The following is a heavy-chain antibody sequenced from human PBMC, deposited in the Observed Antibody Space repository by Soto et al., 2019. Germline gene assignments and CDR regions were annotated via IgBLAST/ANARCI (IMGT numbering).Heavy chain of an antibody. CDR1: GGSISSYY. CDR3: AREYCSGGSCYYFDD. D-gene: IGHD2-15*01. V-gene: IGHV4-59*01. CDR2: IYYSGST. J-gene: IGHJ4*02. Sequence: PSETLSLTCTVSGGSISSYYWSWIRQPPGKGLEWIGYIYYSGSTNYNPSLKSRVIISVDTSKNQFSLKLSSVSAADTAVYYCAREYCSGGSCYYFDDWGQGTLVTVSS.